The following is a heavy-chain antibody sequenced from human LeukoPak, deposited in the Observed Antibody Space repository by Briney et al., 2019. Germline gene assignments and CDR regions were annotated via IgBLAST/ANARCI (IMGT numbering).Heavy chain of an antibody. J-gene: IGHJ6*03. Sequence: GGSLRLSCAASGFTFSSYAMSWVRQAPGKGLEWVSAISGSGGSTYYADSVKGRFTISRDNSKNTLYLQMNSLRAEDTAVYYCAKRDGGKAYYYYYMDVWGKGTTVTVSS. D-gene: IGHD4-23*01. CDR3: AKRDGGKAYYYYYMDV. CDR1: GFTFSSYA. CDR2: ISGSGGST. V-gene: IGHV3-23*01.